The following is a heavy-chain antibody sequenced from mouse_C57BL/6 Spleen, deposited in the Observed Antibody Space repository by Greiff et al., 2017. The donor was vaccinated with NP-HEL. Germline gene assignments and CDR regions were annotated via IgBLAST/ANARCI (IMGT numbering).Heavy chain of an antibody. V-gene: IGHV6-6*01. CDR2: IRNKANNHAT. CDR3: TRYYGSSFYWYFDV. CDR1: GFTFSDAW. J-gene: IGHJ1*03. Sequence: EVKLMESGGGLVQPGGSMKLSCAASGFTFSDAWMDWVRQSPEKGLEWVAEIRNKANNHATYYAESVKGRFTISRDDSKSSVYLQMNSLRAEDTGIYYCTRYYGSSFYWYFDVWGTGTTVTVSS. D-gene: IGHD1-1*01.